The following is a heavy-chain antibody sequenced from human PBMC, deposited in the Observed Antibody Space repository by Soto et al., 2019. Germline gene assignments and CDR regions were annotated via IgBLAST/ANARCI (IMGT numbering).Heavy chain of an antibody. J-gene: IGHJ4*02. V-gene: IGHV3-15*01. D-gene: IGHD2-21*01. CDR3: ARDSHTRITGGALGY. CDR1: GFTFANAW. CDR2: MKSKTDGGTT. Sequence: GGSLRLSCAMSGFTFANAWMSWVRQAPGKGLEWIGRMKSKTDGGTTDYAAPVKGRFTISRDNSKNTLYLQMNSLRAEDTAVYYCARDSHTRITGGALGYWGQGTLVTVSS.